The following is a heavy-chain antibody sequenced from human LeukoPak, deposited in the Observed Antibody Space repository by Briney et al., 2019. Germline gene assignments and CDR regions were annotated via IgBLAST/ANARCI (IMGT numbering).Heavy chain of an antibody. CDR2: ISAYNGNT. D-gene: IGHD2-2*02. Sequence: ASVKVSCKASGYTFTSYGISWVRQAPGQGLEWMGWISAYNGNTNYAQKLQGRVTMTTDTSTSTAYMELRSLRSDDTAVYYCARERNPGYCSSTSCYSCSMDVWGQGTTVTVSS. J-gene: IGHJ6*02. CDR1: GYTFTSYG. CDR3: ARERNPGYCSSTSCYSCSMDV. V-gene: IGHV1-18*01.